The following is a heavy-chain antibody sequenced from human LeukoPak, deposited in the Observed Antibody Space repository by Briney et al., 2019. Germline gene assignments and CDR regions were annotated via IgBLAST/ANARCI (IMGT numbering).Heavy chain of an antibody. CDR2: VYDIGST. V-gene: IGHV4-59*11. J-gene: IGHJ4*02. CDR1: GGSIGSHY. D-gene: IGHD3-16*01. CDR3: ARGGVLKSVDY. Sequence: PLETLSLTRTVSGGSIGSHYWTWIRQTPGKGLEWIGYVYDIGSTKYNPSLKSRVTISVDTSKNQFSLRLSSVTAADTAVYYCARGGVLKSVDYWGQGTLVAVSS.